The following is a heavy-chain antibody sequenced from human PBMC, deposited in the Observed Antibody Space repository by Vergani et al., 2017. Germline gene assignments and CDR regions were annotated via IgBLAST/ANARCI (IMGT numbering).Heavy chain of an antibody. D-gene: IGHD1-26*01. CDR3: ARVAPLVSSLPSTSYYYMDV. J-gene: IGHJ6*03. CDR2: INHSGST. V-gene: IGHV4-34*01. CDR1: GGSFSGYY. Sequence: QVQLQQWGAGLLKPSETLSLTCAVYGGSFSGYYWSWIRQPPGKGLEWIGEINHSGSTNYNPSLKSRVTISVDTSKNQFSLKVSSVTAADTAGYYCARVAPLVSSLPSTSYYYMDVWGKGTTVTVSS.